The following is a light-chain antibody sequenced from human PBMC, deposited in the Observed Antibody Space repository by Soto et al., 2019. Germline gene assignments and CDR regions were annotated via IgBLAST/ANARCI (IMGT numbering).Light chain of an antibody. CDR2: AAS. Sequence: IQLTQSPSSLSASVGDRVTITCRASQGISSYLVWYQQKPGKAPKLLIYAASTLQSGVPSRFSGSGSGTDFTLTISSLQPEDFATYYCQQLNSYPQVTFGQGTRLEIK. CDR1: QGISSY. V-gene: IGKV1-9*01. CDR3: QQLNSYPQVT. J-gene: IGKJ5*01.